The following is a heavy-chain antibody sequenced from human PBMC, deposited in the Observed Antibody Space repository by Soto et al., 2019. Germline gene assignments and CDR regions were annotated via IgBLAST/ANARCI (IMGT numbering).Heavy chain of an antibody. Sequence: GGSLRLSCAASGLTSGPYGMTWVRQAPGRGLEWVSTISGSGFSTTNYADSVKGRFTISRDNAKNTLYLQMSSLRAEDTAVYFCARGGSLTTSVGFDYWGRGTLVTVSS. CDR1: GLTSGPYG. V-gene: IGHV3-23*01. CDR2: ISGSGFSTT. J-gene: IGHJ4*02. D-gene: IGHD4-17*01. CDR3: ARGGSLTTSVGFDY.